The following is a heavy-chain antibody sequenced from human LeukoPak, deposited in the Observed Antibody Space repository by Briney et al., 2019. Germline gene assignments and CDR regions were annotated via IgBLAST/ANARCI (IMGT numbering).Heavy chain of an antibody. V-gene: IGHV1-2*02. CDR3: ATSSGITMVRGVPWD. D-gene: IGHD3-10*01. CDR1: GYTFTGYY. J-gene: IGHJ4*02. CDR2: INPNSGGT. Sequence: GASVKVSCKASGYTFTGYYMHWVRQAPGQGLEWMGWINPNSGGTNYAQKFQGRVTMSSDTSISTAYMELSRLRSDDTAVYYCATSSGITMVRGVPWDWGQGTLVTVSS.